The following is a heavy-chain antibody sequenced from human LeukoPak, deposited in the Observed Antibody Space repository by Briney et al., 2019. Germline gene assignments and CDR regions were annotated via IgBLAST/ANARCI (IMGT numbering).Heavy chain of an antibody. CDR3: AGYSSRSIEVIS. D-gene: IGHD6-13*01. CDR2: IDPSDSYT. Sequence: GDSLNISCKGSGYSFTSYWISGVRPMPAKGLEWMGRIDPSDSYTNSSPSFQGHVTISADKSISSAYLQWGSLKASDTAMYYCAGYSSRSIEVISWGQGTLVTVSS. J-gene: IGHJ5*02. V-gene: IGHV5-10-1*01. CDR1: GYSFTSYW.